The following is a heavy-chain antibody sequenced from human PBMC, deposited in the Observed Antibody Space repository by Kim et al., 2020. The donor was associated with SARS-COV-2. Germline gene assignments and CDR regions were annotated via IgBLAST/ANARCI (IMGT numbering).Heavy chain of an antibody. J-gene: IGHJ6*02. D-gene: IGHD3-9*01. Sequence: GESLKISCKGSGYSFTSYWISWVRQMPGKGLEWMGRIDPSDSYTNYSPSFQGHVTISADKSISTAYLQWSSLKASDTAMYYCARRSPYDILIGYYYYYGMDVWGQGTTVTVSS. CDR1: GYSFTSYW. CDR3: ARRSPYDILIGYYYYYGMDV. V-gene: IGHV5-10-1*01. CDR2: IDPSDSYT.